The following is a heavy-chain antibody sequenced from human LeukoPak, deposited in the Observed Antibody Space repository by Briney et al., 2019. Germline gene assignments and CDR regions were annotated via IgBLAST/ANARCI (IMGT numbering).Heavy chain of an antibody. Sequence: GGSLRLSCAASGFTFGSYWMHWVRQAPGKGLVWVSRINSDGSSTSYADSVKGRFTISRDNAKNTLYLQMNSLRAEDTAVYYCARGAGAPQGYYYYYMDVWGKGTTVTVSS. CDR2: INSDGSST. CDR3: ARGAGAPQGYYYYYMDV. J-gene: IGHJ6*03. V-gene: IGHV3-74*01. D-gene: IGHD1-26*01. CDR1: GFTFGSYW.